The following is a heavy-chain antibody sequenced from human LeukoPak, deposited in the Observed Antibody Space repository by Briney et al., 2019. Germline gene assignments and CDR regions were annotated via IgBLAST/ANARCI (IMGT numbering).Heavy chain of an antibody. D-gene: IGHD1-26*01. CDR3: ARWAVGATFDY. J-gene: IGHJ4*02. V-gene: IGHV4-38-2*02. CDR2: IYHSGST. CDR1: GYSISSGYY. Sequence: PSETLSLTCTVSGYSISSGYYWGWIRQPPGKGLEWIGSIYHSGSTYYKPSLKSRVTISVDTSKNQFSLKLTSVTAADTAVYYCARWAVGATFDYWGQGTLVTVSS.